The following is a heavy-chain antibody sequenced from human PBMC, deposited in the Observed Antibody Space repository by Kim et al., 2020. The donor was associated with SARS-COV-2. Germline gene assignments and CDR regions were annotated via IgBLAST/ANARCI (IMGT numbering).Heavy chain of an antibody. V-gene: IGHV3-74*01. D-gene: IGHD1-1*01. CDR2: INIDGSST. CDR3: ARDLGDWNDGELAFDI. Sequence: GGSLRLSCAASGFTFSSYWMHWFRQAPGKGLVWVSRINIDGSSTTYADSVKGRFTISRDNAKNTLYLQMNSLRAEDTAVYYCARDLGDWNDGELAFDIWGQGTMVTVSS. J-gene: IGHJ3*02. CDR1: GFTFSSYW.